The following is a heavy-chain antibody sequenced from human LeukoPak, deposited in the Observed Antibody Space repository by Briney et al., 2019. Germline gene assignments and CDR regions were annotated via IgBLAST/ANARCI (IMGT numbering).Heavy chain of an antibody. J-gene: IGHJ6*03. CDR1: GGSISSSSYY. V-gene: IGHV4-39*01. CDR3: ARHYYDSSGYYYYYYYMDV. CDR2: IYYSGST. Sequence: SETLSLTCTVSGGSISSSSYYWGWIRQPPGKGLEWIGSIYYSGSTYYNPSLKSRVTISVDTSKNQFSLKLSSVTAADTAVYYCARHYYDSSGYYYYYYYMDVWGKGTTVTISS. D-gene: IGHD3-22*01.